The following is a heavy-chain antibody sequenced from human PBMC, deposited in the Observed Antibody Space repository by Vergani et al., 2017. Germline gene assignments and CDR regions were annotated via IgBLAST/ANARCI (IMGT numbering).Heavy chain of an antibody. J-gene: IGHJ6*03. CDR3: ARDLRPTVGLGFYHYMDV. CDR2: IIPLFHVA. V-gene: IGHV1-69*01. CDR1: GGTFSNHG. D-gene: IGHD3-16*01. Sequence: QVQLVQSGAAVKKPGSSVQVSCKASGGTFSNHGINWLRRAPGPGLEWMGGIIPLFHVANYAQKFQGRVAINADESTNTVYMDLSSLKSEDTAIYYCARDLRPTVGLGFYHYMDVWGEGTSVIVSS.